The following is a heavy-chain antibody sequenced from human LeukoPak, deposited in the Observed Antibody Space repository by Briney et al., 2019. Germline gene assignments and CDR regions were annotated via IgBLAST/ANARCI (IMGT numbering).Heavy chain of an antibody. CDR2: INYRGNT. CDR3: ARASPYMDV. J-gene: IGHJ6*03. V-gene: IGHV4-39*07. Sequence: PSETLSLTCSVSGGSISNSDYFWDWIRQPPGTGLEWIGSINYRGNTYYKPSLESRVTISVDTSKNQFSLRMSSVTAADTAVYYCARASPYMDVWGKGTTVTVSS. CDR1: GGSISNSDYF.